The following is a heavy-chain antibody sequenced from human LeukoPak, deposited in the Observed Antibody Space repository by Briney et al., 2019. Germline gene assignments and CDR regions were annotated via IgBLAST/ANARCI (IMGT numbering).Heavy chain of an antibody. CDR3: AGLYYDILTGYYKGNY. Sequence: SETLSLTCTVSGGSISSYYWSWIRQPPGKGLEWIGEINHSGSTNYNPSLKSRVTISVDTSKNQFSLKLSSVTAADTAVYYCAGLYYDILTGYYKGNYWGQGTLVTVSS. D-gene: IGHD3-9*01. CDR2: INHSGST. CDR1: GGSISSYY. V-gene: IGHV4-34*01. J-gene: IGHJ4*02.